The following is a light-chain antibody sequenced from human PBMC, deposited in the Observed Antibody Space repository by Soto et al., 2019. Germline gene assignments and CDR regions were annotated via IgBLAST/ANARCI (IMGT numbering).Light chain of an antibody. CDR2: DVS. Sequence: QPASVSGSPGQSIAISCTGISSDVGTYSFVSWYQHHPGKAPKLMIYDVSNRPSGVSSRFSGSKSDNTASLTISGLQAEDEADYYCSSYTSSTVVFGGGTKVTVL. CDR3: SSYTSSTVV. V-gene: IGLV2-14*03. CDR1: SSDVGTYSF. J-gene: IGLJ2*01.